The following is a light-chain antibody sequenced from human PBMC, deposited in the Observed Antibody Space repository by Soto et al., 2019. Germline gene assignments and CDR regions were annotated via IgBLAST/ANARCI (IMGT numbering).Light chain of an antibody. CDR1: QSISSY. CDR3: QESYSTPPAT. V-gene: IGKV1-39*01. Sequence: DIQMTQSPSSLSASVGDRVTITCRASQSISSYLNWYQQKPGKAPKLLIYAASSLQSGVPSRFSGSGSGTDFTLTISSLQPEDFAPYYCQESYSTPPATFGQGTKVDIK. CDR2: AAS. J-gene: IGKJ1*01.